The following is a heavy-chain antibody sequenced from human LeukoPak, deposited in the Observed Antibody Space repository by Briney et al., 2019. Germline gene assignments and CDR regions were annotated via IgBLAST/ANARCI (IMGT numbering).Heavy chain of an antibody. J-gene: IGHJ3*02. CDR1: GDSISSYY. D-gene: IGHD3-3*01. CDR2: IYYSGST. V-gene: IGHV4-59*01. CDR3: ARDSFGDTIAFDI. Sequence: SETLSLTCTVSGDSISSYYWSWIRQPPGKGLEWIGYIYYSGSTNYNPSLKSRVTISVDTSKNQFSLKLSSVTAADTAVYYCARDSFGDTIAFDIWGQGTMVTVSS.